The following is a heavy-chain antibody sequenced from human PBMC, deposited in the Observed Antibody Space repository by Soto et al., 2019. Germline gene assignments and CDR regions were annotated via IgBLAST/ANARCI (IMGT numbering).Heavy chain of an antibody. Sequence: ERSLRLSCAASGFTFSNAWMSWVRQAPGKGLEWVGRIKSKTDGGTTDYAAPVKGRFTISRDDSKNTLYLQMNSLKTEDTAVYYCTTYPRIWNAFDIWGQGTMVTVSS. D-gene: IGHD3-3*01. V-gene: IGHV3-15*01. J-gene: IGHJ3*02. CDR1: GFTFSNAW. CDR3: TTYPRIWNAFDI. CDR2: IKSKTDGGTT.